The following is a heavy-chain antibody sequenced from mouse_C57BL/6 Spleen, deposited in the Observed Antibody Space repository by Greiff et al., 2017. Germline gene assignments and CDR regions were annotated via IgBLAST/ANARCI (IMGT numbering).Heavy chain of an antibody. D-gene: IGHD1-1*01. J-gene: IGHJ1*03. CDR1: GYTFTEYT. CDR3: ARHEDGTTVVPWGYFDG. Sequence: VQRVESGAELVKPGASVKLSCKASGYTFTEYTIHWVKQRSGQGLEWIGWFYPGSGSIKYNEKFKDKATLTADKSSSTVYMELSRLTSEDSAVYFCARHEDGTTVVPWGYFDGWGTGTTVTVSS. V-gene: IGHV1-62-2*01. CDR2: FYPGSGSI.